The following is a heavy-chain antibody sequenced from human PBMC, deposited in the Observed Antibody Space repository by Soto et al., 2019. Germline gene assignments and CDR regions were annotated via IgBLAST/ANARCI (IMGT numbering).Heavy chain of an antibody. CDR3: ARGWRLRLGELSSDLDY. Sequence: QVQLVQSGAEVKKPGASVKVTCKASGYTFTSYGISWVRQAPGQGLEWMGWISAYNGNTNYAQKLQGRVTMTTDTSTSTAYMELRSLISDDTAVYYCARGWRLRLGELSSDLDYWGQGTLVTVSS. D-gene: IGHD3-16*02. CDR2: ISAYNGNT. V-gene: IGHV1-18*04. J-gene: IGHJ4*02. CDR1: GYTFTSYG.